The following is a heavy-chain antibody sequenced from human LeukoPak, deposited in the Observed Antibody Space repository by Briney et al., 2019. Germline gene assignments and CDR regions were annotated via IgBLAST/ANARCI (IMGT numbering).Heavy chain of an antibody. CDR2: IKSDGSST. V-gene: IGHV3-74*01. J-gene: IGHJ5*02. CDR3: ARDLSTCFDP. CDR1: GFTFSFYW. Sequence: GGSLRLSCAASGFTFSFYWMHWVRQAPGKGPVWVSRIKSDGSSTSYADSVKGRFTISRDNAKSTLYLQMNSLRAEDTAVYYCARDLSTCFDPWGQGTLVTVSS.